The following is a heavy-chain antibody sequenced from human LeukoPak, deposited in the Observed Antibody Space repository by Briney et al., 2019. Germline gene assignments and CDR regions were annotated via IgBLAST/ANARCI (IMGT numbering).Heavy chain of an antibody. V-gene: IGHV1-24*01. CDR3: ATPRRFSGSYSLFY. D-gene: IGHD1-26*01. CDR2: FDPEDGET. J-gene: IGHJ4*02. CDR1: GYTLTELS. Sequence: ASVKVSRKVSGYTLTELSMHWVRQAPGKGLEWMGGFDPEDGETIYAQKFQGRVTMTEDTSTDTAYMELSSLRSEDTAVYYCATPRRFSGSYSLFYWGQGTLVTVSS.